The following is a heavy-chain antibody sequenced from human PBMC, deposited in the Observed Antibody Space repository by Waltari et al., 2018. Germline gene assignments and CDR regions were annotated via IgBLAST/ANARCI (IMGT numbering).Heavy chain of an antibody. J-gene: IGHJ4*02. V-gene: IGHV3-30*02. CDR1: GFTFSSYG. CDR2: IRYDGSNK. CDR3: AKDLGY. Sequence: QVQLVESGGGVVQPGGSLRLSCAASGFTFSSYGMHWVRQAPGKWLGWVAFIRYDGSNKYYADSVKGRFTISRDNSKNTLYLQMYSLRAEDTAVYYCAKDLGYWGQGTLVTVSS.